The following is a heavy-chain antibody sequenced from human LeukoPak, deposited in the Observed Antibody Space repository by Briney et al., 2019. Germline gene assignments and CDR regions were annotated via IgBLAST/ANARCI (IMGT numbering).Heavy chain of an antibody. D-gene: IGHD6-19*01. CDR3: AKDPSSGWSRRHFDY. CDR2: ISYDGSNK. V-gene: IGHV3-30*18. CDR1: GFTFSSYG. J-gene: IGHJ4*02. Sequence: GGSLRLSCAASGFTFSSYGMHRVRRAPGKGLEWVAVISYDGSNKYYADSVKGRFTISRDNSKNTLYLQMNSLRAEDTAVYYCAKDPSSGWSRRHFDYWGQGTLVTVSS.